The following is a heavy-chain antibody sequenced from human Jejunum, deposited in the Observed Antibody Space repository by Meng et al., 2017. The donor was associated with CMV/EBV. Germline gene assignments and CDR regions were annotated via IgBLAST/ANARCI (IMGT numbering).Heavy chain of an antibody. Sequence: KVAGYSVHGEYRHGVRQATGKGSEWMGWSNTKNGDTEDAQKEQGRVTMTRETSISTAYMELSRLTSDDTAVYYCARKNWNPDGLDIWGQGTMVTVSS. CDR2: SNTKNGDT. V-gene: IGHV1-2*02. CDR3: ARKNWNPDGLDI. J-gene: IGHJ3*02. D-gene: IGHD1-1*01. CDR1: GYSVHGEY.